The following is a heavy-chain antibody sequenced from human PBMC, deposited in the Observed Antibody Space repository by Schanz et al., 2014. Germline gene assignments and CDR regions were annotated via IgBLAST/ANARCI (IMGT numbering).Heavy chain of an antibody. V-gene: IGHV3-23*04. CDR1: GFTFSDYY. Sequence: VQLVESGGGLVQPGGSLRLSCAASGFTFSDYYMSWIRQAPGKGLEWVSGIGGSGDSTHYADSVKGRFIISRDNSKNTLYLQVNSLRAEDTAVYYCAKHVRSLTGNDYWGQGTLVTVSS. CDR3: AKHVRSLTGNDY. D-gene: IGHD3-9*01. CDR2: IGGSGDST. J-gene: IGHJ4*02.